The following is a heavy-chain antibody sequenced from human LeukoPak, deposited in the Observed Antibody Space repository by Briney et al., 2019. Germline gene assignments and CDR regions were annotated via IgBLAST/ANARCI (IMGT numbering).Heavy chain of an antibody. V-gene: IGHV3-30-3*01. CDR3: ARDGRDGLQSFDFDY. CDR2: ISYDGSNK. J-gene: IGHJ4*02. D-gene: IGHD5-24*01. Sequence: GRSLRLSCAASGFTFSSYAMHWVRQAPGKGLEWVAVISYDGSNKYYADSVKGRFTISRDNSKNTLYLQMSSLRAEDTAVYYCARDGRDGLQSFDFDYWGQGTLVTVSS. CDR1: GFTFSSYA.